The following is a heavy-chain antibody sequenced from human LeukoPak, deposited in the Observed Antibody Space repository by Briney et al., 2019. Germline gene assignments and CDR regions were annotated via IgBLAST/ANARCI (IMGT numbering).Heavy chain of an antibody. CDR1: GGSISSYY. V-gene: IGHV4-59*01. Sequence: SETLSLTCTVSGGSISSYYWSRIRQPPGKGLEWIGYIYYSGSTNYNPSLKSRVTISVDTSKNQFSLKLSSVTAADTAVYYCARGLYSSGWSYYFDYWGQGTLVTVSS. D-gene: IGHD6-19*01. CDR3: ARGLYSSGWSYYFDY. J-gene: IGHJ4*02. CDR2: IYYSGST.